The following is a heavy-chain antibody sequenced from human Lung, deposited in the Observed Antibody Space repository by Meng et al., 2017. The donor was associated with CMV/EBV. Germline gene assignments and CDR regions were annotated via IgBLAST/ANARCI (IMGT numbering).Heavy chain of an antibody. CDR3: ARGKQDAWELLAY. Sequence: QVQRQEAGPGLVKPSGTLSLTCGVSGVSISSNIRWTWVGQPPGKGLEWIGDIDDSGSTNYNPSLNSRISISLDKSKNHFSLKVNSVTAADTAVYYCARGKQDAWELLAYWGQGALVTVPS. D-gene: IGHD1-26*01. J-gene: IGHJ4*02. CDR1: GVSISSNIR. V-gene: IGHV4-4*02. CDR2: IDDSGST.